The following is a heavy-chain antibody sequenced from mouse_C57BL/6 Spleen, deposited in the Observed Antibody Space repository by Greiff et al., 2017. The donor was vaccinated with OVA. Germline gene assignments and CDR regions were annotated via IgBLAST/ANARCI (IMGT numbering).Heavy chain of an antibody. Sequence: VQLQESGAELVKPGASVKMSCKASGYTFTSYWITWVKQRPGQGLEWIGDIYPGSGSTNYNEKFKSKATLTVDTSSSTAYMQLSSLTSEDSAVYYCARFDGYYVKYFDVWGTGTTVTVSS. D-gene: IGHD2-3*01. J-gene: IGHJ1*03. CDR3: ARFDGYYVKYFDV. CDR1: GYTFTSYW. V-gene: IGHV1-55*01. CDR2: IYPGSGST.